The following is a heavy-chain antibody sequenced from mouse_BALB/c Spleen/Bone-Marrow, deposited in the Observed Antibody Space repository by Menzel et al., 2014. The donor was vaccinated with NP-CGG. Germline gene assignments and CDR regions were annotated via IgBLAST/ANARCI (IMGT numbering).Heavy chain of an antibody. Sequence: QVQLKESGPELVKPGASVKISCKASGYAFSSSWMNWVKQRPGQGLEWIGRIYPGDGDTNYNGKFKGKATLTADKSSSIAYMQLSSLTSVDSAVYFCARFRWGNYREGAMDYWGQGTSVTGSS. V-gene: IGHV1-82*01. CDR2: IYPGDGDT. CDR3: ARFRWGNYREGAMDY. J-gene: IGHJ4*01. D-gene: IGHD2-1*01. CDR1: GYAFSSSW.